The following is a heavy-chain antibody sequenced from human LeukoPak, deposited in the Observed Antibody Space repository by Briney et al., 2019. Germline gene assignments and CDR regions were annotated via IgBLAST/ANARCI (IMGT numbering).Heavy chain of an antibody. CDR2: IYYSGST. CDR3: ALGYTSGWYYFDI. J-gene: IGHJ2*01. D-gene: IGHD6-19*01. V-gene: IGHV4-39*01. CDR1: GSSISSRSYY. Sequence: SETLSLTCDVSGSSISSRSYYWGWIRQPPGKGLEWIGTIYYSGSTDYNPSLNRRVTISVATSNNQFSLKLSSVTAADTAVYYCALGYTSGWYYFDIWGRGTLVTVSS.